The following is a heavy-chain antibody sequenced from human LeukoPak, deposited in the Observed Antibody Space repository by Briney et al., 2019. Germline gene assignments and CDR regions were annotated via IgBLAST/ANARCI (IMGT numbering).Heavy chain of an antibody. Sequence: GGSLRLSCAASGFTFSSYAMHWVRQAPGKGLEWVAVIPYDGSNKYYADSVKGRFTISRDNSKNTLYLQMNSLRAEDTAVYYCARDLGFDYWGQGTLVTVSS. CDR3: ARDLGFDY. CDR2: IPYDGSNK. V-gene: IGHV3-30-3*01. D-gene: IGHD7-27*01. CDR1: GFTFSSYA. J-gene: IGHJ4*02.